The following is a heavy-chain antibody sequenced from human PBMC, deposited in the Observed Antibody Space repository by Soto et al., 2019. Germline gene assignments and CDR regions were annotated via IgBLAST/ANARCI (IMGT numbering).Heavy chain of an antibody. V-gene: IGHV3-53*01. D-gene: IGHD1-26*01. CDR1: GLTVSNNY. J-gene: IGHJ6*02. CDR2: IYSGDST. Sequence: GGSLRLSCGASGLTVSNNYMSWVRQAPGRGLEWVSIIYSGDSTYYADSVKGRFTISRDNSKNTLSLQMNTLRAEDTAVYYCVRVGRGSYYYYGMDVWGQGTTVTVSS. CDR3: VRVGRGSYYYYGMDV.